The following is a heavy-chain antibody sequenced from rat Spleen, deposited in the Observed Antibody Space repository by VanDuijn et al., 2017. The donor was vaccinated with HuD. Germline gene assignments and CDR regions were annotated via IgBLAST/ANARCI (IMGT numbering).Heavy chain of an antibody. D-gene: IGHD1-11*01. CDR2: INSAGST. V-gene: IGHV3-3*01. Sequence: EVQLQESGPGLVKPSQSLSLTCSVTGYSITSNYWGWLRKFPGNKLDWMGYINSAGSTNYNPSLKSLISITRDTSKSQFFLQVNSVTTEDTATYYCAGSEGTHYSLPFAGWGQVTLVTVSS. CDR1: GYSITSNY. CDR3: AGSEGTHYSLPFAG. J-gene: IGHJ3*01.